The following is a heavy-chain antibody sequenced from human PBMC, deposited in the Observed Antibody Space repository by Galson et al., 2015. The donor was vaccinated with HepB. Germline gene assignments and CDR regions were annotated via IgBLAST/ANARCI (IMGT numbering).Heavy chain of an antibody. Sequence: SLRLSCAASGFTFSSYSMNWVRQAPGKGLEWVSYISSSSSTIYYADSVKGRFTISRDNAKNSLYLQMNSLRDEDTAVYYCATTLLWFGEYPYGMDVWGQGTTVTVSS. D-gene: IGHD3-10*01. CDR3: ATTLLWFGEYPYGMDV. J-gene: IGHJ6*02. V-gene: IGHV3-48*02. CDR1: GFTFSSYS. CDR2: ISSSSSTI.